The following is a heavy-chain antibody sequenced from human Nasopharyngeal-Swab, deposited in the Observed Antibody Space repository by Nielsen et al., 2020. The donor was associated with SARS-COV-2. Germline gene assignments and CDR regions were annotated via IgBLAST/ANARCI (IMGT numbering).Heavy chain of an antibody. CDR1: GGSFSGYY. D-gene: IGHD5-18*01. CDR2: INHSGST. CDR3: ARGAVDTAMVTASLHAFDI. Sequence: ESLKISCAVYGGSFSGYYWSWIRQPPGKGLEWIGEINHSGSTNYNPSLKSRVTISVDTSKNQFSLKLSPVTAADTAVYYCARGAVDTAMVTASLHAFDIWGQGTMVTVSS. J-gene: IGHJ3*02. V-gene: IGHV4-34*01.